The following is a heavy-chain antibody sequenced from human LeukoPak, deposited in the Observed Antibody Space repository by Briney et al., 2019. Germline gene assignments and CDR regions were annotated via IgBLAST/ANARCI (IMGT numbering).Heavy chain of an antibody. CDR1: GGSISSYY. V-gene: IGHV4-59*01. CDR2: IYYSGST. J-gene: IGHJ5*02. D-gene: IGHD3-3*01. CDR3: AVERGRFPWSNWFAP. Sequence: PSETLSLTCTVSGGSISSYYWSWIRQPPGKGLEWIGYIYYSGSTNYNPSLKSRVTISVDTSKNQFSLKLSSVTAADTAVYYCAVERGRFPWSNWFAPWGQGTLVTVSS.